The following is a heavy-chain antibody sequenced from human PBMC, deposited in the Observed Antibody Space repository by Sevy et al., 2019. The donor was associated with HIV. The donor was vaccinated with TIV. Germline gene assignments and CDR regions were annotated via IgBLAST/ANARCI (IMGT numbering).Heavy chain of an antibody. D-gene: IGHD2-2*01. V-gene: IGHV3-74*01. J-gene: IGHJ6*01. CDR2: IENDGIGT. CDR1: GFTFNTYW. CDR3: ARPHCTTTSCYGGNGMDV. Sequence: GGSLRLSCATSGFTFNTYWMHWVRQAPGKGLVWVSRIENDGIGTTYADSMKGRFTISRDNAKNTLYLQMNSLRAEDTAVYYCARPHCTTTSCYGGNGMDVWGQGTTVTVSS.